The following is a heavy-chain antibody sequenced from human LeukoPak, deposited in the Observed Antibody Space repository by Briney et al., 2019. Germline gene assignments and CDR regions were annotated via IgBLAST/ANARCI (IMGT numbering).Heavy chain of an antibody. D-gene: IGHD3-9*01. CDR2: IYASGTT. CDR1: GGSINSYY. Sequence: SETLSLTCTVSGGSINSYYWSWIRQPAGMGLEWIGRIYASGTTKYNPSLKSRVDMSVDTSKSQFSLRLRSVTAADTAVYFCAREMKGNNDFLTGHYHSYHHGMDVWGQGTTVIVSS. CDR3: AREMKGNNDFLTGHYHSYHHGMDV. J-gene: IGHJ6*02. V-gene: IGHV4-4*07.